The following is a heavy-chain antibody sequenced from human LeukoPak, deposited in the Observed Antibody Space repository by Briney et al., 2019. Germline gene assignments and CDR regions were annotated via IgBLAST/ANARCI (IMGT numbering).Heavy chain of an antibody. V-gene: IGHV3-11*01. CDR2: ISRGGNSK. CDR3: AKDQFLDY. J-gene: IGHJ4*02. Sequence: GGSLRLSCAASGFSFSDYYMSWIRQAPGKGLEWVSSISRGGNSKYSADSVKGRFTTSRDNAKKSLDLQMDSLRAEDTAVYYCAKDQFLDYWSQGTLVTVSS. CDR1: GFSFSDYY.